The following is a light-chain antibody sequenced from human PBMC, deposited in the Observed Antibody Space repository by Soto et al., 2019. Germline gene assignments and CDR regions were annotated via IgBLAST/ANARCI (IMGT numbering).Light chain of an antibody. Sequence: EIVITQSPATLSVSPGERAPLFCRASQSVSSNLAWYQQKPGQAPRLLIYGASSRATGIPDRFSGSGSGTDFTLTISRLEPEDFAVYYCQQYGSSPRTFGQGTKVDIK. J-gene: IGKJ1*01. CDR2: GAS. V-gene: IGKV3-20*01. CDR1: QSVSSN. CDR3: QQYGSSPRT.